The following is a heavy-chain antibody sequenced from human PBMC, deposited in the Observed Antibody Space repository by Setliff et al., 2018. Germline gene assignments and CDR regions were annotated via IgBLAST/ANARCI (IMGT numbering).Heavy chain of an antibody. CDR1: GYTFLSYG. J-gene: IGHJ4*02. CDR2: ISAHTGKT. D-gene: IGHD3-3*01. Sequence: ASVKVSCKAVGYTFLSYGLSWVRQAPGQGLEWMGWISAHTGKTDYAQNFQGRVTMTTDTSTNTAYLGLRSLRYDDTAVYFCARAPRLEWILPTFDYWGQGTPVTVSS. CDR3: ARAPRLEWILPTFDY. V-gene: IGHV1-18*01.